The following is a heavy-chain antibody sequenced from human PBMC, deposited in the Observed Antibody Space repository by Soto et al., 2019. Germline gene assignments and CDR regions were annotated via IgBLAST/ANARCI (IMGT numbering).Heavy chain of an antibody. CDR3: AKDADSSGWSASFGKYYYYGMDV. Sequence: PGGSLRLSCAASGFTFSSYAMSWVRQAPGKGLEWVSAISGNGGSTYYADSVKGRFTISRDNSKNTLYLQMNSLRAEDTAVYYCAKDADSSGWSASFGKYYYYGMDVWGQGTTVTVSS. CDR1: GFTFSSYA. CDR2: ISGNGGST. V-gene: IGHV3-23*01. D-gene: IGHD6-19*01. J-gene: IGHJ6*02.